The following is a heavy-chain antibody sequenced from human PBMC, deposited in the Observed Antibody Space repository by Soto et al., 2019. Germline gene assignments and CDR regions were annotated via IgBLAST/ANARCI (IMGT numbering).Heavy chain of an antibody. CDR1: GYIMTTYG. CDR3: ARGTYFDY. CDR2: ISAYNDHT. Sequence: QVQLVQSGTEVKKPGASVKVSCKASGYIMTTYGVSWVRQAPGQGLEWVGWISAYNDHTNYAQKFPGRVTMTTDTSTSTAYMELRSLRSDDTAVYYCARGTYFDYWGQGTLVTVSS. J-gene: IGHJ4*02. V-gene: IGHV1-18*01. D-gene: IGHD1-1*01.